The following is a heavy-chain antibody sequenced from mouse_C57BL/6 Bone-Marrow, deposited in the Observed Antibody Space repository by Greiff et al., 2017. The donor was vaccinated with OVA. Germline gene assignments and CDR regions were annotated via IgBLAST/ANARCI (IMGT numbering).Heavy chain of an antibody. CDR2: INPNNGGT. D-gene: IGHD1-3*01. CDR1: GYTFTDYY. CDR3: ARGELEFAY. V-gene: IGHV1-26*01. Sequence: EVQLQQSGPELVKPGASVKISCKASGYTFTDYYMNWVKQSHGKSLEWIGDINPNNGGTSYNQKFKGKATLTVDKSSSTAYMALRSLTSEDSAVYYCARGELEFAYWGQGTLVTVSA. J-gene: IGHJ3*01.